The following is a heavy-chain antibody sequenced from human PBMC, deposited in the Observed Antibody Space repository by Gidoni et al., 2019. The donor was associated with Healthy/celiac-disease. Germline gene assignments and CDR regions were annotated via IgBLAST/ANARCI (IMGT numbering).Heavy chain of an antibody. Sequence: EVQLVESGGGLVKPGGSLRLSCAASGFTFSSYSMNWVRQAPGKGLEWVASSSSSSSYIYYADSVKGRFTISRDNAKNSLYLQMNSLRAEDTAVYYCARDSGLGTVVTPHYGMDVWGQGTTVTVSS. V-gene: IGHV3-21*01. CDR1: GFTFSSYS. CDR2: SSSSSSYI. CDR3: ARDSGLGTVVTPHYGMDV. J-gene: IGHJ6*02. D-gene: IGHD2-21*02.